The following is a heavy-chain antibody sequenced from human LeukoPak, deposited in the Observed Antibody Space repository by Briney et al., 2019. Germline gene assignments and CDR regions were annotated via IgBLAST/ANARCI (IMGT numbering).Heavy chain of an antibody. D-gene: IGHD6-19*01. CDR2: IKQDASET. J-gene: IGHJ4*02. Sequence: PGGSLRLSCAASGFIVSNYCMGWVRQAPGKGLEWVAYIKQDASETYYVDSVRGRFSIPRDNAKNSLFLQMNSLRAEDTAVYYCATDPSGPSDSSGWYYFDNWGQGTLVTVSS. V-gene: IGHV3-7*01. CDR3: ATDPSGPSDSSGWYYFDN. CDR1: GFIVSNYC.